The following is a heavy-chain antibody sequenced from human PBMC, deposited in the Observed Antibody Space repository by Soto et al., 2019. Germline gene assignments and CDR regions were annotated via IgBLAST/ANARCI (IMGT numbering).Heavy chain of an antibody. CDR1: GFTFSNYG. D-gene: IGHD2-21*01. J-gene: IGHJ4*02. CDR2: ISGSGGRT. CDR3: AKEMIASTLADFFDY. Sequence: EVPLLESGGGLIQPGGSLRLSCEASGFTFSNYGMTWVRLAPGKGLEWVSTISGSGGRTFYADPVKGRFTISRDNSKNTLYLQMKSLRAEDTAVYYCAKEMIASTLADFFDYWGQGTLVTVSS. V-gene: IGHV3-23*01.